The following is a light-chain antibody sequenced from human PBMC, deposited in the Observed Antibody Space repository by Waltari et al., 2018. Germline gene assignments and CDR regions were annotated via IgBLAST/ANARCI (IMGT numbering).Light chain of an antibody. CDR3: QQYYSRRT. J-gene: IGKJ1*01. CDR2: GAS. V-gene: IGKV4-1*01. CDR1: QSLLYNSNDKNY. Sequence: DIVMTQSPDSLAVSLGERVTINCKSSQSLLYNSNDKNYLAWYQQQPGQPPKLLFYGASTRHCGLPDRFSGSGCATDCTLPSSGLQAEDVAVYYCQQYYSRRTFGQGTRVEIK.